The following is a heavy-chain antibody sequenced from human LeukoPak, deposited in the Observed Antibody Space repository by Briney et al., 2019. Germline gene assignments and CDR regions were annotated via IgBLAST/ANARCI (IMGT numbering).Heavy chain of an antibody. J-gene: IGHJ6*02. Sequence: GGSLRLSCAASGFRFSDFTMTWVRQAPGKGPEWVSAIGGRGGSTYYADSVKGRFTISRDNSKNTLYLQMNSLRAEDTAVYYCAKDATTVTTLWYYYGMDVWGQGTAVTVSS. D-gene: IGHD4-11*01. CDR2: IGGRGGST. V-gene: IGHV3-23*01. CDR3: AKDATTVTTLWYYYGMDV. CDR1: GFRFSDFT.